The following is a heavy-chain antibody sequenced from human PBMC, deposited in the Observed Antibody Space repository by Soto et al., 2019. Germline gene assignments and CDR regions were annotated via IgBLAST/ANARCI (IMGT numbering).Heavy chain of an antibody. CDR1: GYMFTSYF. J-gene: IGHJ4*02. CDR2: FNPSDGTT. D-gene: IGHD6-19*01. CDR3: ARDKDSSARPRAEFDY. V-gene: IGHV1-46*01. Sequence: QGHLVQSGAEGKRPGASVRVSCESSGYMFTSYFIHWVRQAPGQGLEWVGVFNPSDGTTTYAQKFQARITMTRDTSTTTVDMELSSLRSEDTAVYYCARDKDSSARPRAEFDYWGQGTLITVSS.